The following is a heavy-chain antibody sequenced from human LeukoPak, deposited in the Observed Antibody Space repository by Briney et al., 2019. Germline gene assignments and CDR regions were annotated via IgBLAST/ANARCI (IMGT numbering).Heavy chain of an antibody. J-gene: IGHJ3*02. V-gene: IGHV4-59*12. D-gene: IGHD3-10*01. Sequence: SETLSLTCTVSGASISSYYWSWIRQPPGKGLEWIGNIFYRGGTYYSPSLKSRVTISLDTSRNQFSLNLNSVTAADTAVYYCAKSNGYGLVDIWGQGTMVTVSS. CDR1: GASISSYY. CDR3: AKSNGYGLVDI. CDR2: IFYRGGT.